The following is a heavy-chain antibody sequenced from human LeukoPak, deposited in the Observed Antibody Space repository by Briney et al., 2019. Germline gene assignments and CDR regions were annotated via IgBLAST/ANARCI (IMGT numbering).Heavy chain of an antibody. Sequence: PSETLSLTCTVSGVSISTSSYYWVWIRQPPGNGLEWIGSLYYSGSTNYSPSFKRRVTISVDTSDKHFSLKLTTVTAADTAVYYCAKPKIWGQGTLVTVSS. J-gene: IGHJ4*02. V-gene: IGHV4-39*02. CDR2: LYYSGST. CDR1: GVSISTSSYY. CDR3: AKPKI.